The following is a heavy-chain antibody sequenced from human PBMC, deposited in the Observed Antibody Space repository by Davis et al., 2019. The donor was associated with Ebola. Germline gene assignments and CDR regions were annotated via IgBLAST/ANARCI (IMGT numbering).Heavy chain of an antibody. J-gene: IGHJ3*02. CDR1: GFIFSSYS. Sequence: GESLKISCAASGFIFSSYSMNWVRQAPGKGLEWVSSISSRRYYIYYSDSLKGRFTISRDNARNSVYLQVNSLRAEDTAVYYCARGGYYDSSGYSHDAFDIWGQGTMVTVSS. CDR2: ISSRRYYI. CDR3: ARGGYYDSSGYSHDAFDI. V-gene: IGHV3-21*01. D-gene: IGHD3-22*01.